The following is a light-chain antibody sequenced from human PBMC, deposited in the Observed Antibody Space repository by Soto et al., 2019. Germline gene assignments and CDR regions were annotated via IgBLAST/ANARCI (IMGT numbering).Light chain of an antibody. V-gene: IGKV2-28*01. CDR3: MQPLQSWT. CDR2: LGS. J-gene: IGKJ1*01. CDR1: QSLLHSNGYNY. Sequence: DIVITQSPLSLPVTPGEPASISCSSSQSLLHSNGYNYLDWYLQKPGQSPQLLIYLGSNRVSGVPDRFSGSGSGTDFTLKISRVEAEDVGVYYCMQPLQSWTFGQGTKVDIK.